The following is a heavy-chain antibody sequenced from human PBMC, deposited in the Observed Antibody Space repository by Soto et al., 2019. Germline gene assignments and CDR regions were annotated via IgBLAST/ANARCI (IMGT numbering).Heavy chain of an antibody. D-gene: IGHD3-3*01. CDR1: GYSFTSYW. V-gene: IGHV5-51*01. Sequence: PGESLKISCKGSGYSFTSYWIGWVRQMPGKGLEWMGIIYPGDSDTRYSPSFQGQVTISADKSISTAYLQWSSLKASDTAMYYCARAPRRAIFLEWLPGGYYYMDVWGKGTTVTVSS. CDR3: ARAPRRAIFLEWLPGGYYYMDV. CDR2: IYPGDSDT. J-gene: IGHJ6*03.